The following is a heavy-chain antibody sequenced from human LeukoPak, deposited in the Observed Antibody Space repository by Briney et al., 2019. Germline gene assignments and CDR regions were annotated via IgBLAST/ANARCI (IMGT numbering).Heavy chain of an antibody. V-gene: IGHV3-11*04. J-gene: IGHJ4*02. D-gene: IGHD6-13*01. CDR2: ISSSGISI. Sequence: GGPLRLSCAASGFTFSDDYMSWIRQAPGKGLEWVSYISSSGISIYYGNSVKGRFTISRDNAKNSLYLQMNSLRADDTAMYYCARLKYTSSWHYFFDDWGQGTLVTVSS. CDR3: ARLKYTSSWHYFFDD. CDR1: GFTFSDDY.